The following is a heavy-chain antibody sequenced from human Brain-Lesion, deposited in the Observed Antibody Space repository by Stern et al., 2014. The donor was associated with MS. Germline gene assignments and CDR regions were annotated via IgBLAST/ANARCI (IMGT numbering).Heavy chain of an antibody. J-gene: IGHJ5*01. CDR2: TYYRSKWYY. CDR3: AKGYNWFDS. Sequence: QVQLQQSGPGLMKPSQTLALTCAISGDSVSSNSDAWNWIRQSPSRGLEWLGRTYYRSKWYYQYAESVKSRITINADTSTNQFSLQLNSVTPEDTAVYLCAKGYNWFDSWGQGTVVTVS. CDR1: GDSVSSNSDA. V-gene: IGHV6-1*01.